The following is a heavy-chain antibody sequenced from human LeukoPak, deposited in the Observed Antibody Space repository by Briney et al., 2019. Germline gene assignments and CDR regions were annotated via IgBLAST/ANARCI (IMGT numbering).Heavy chain of an antibody. V-gene: IGHV3-33*08. D-gene: IGHD3-9*01. J-gene: IGHJ4*02. CDR2: IWYDGSNK. CDR1: GFTFSNYG. Sequence: PGGSLRLSCAGSGFTFSNYGMHWVRQAPGKGLEWVAVIWYDGSNKYYADSVKGRFTISRDNSKNTLYLQMNSLRAEDTAVYYCARAGTDYDIAAYWSQGTLVTVSS. CDR3: ARAGTDYDIAAY.